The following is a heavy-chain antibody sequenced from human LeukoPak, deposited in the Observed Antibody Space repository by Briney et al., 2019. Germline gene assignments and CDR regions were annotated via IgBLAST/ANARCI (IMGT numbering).Heavy chain of an antibody. V-gene: IGHV1-8*01. Sequence: GSVKVSCKASGYTFTSYDINWVRQATGQGLEWMGWMNPNSGNTGYAQKFQGRVTMTRNTSISTAYMELSTLRSEDTAVYYCASNTQRRKNFDYWGQGTLVTVSS. CDR1: GYTFTSYD. J-gene: IGHJ4*02. CDR3: ASNTQRRKNFDY. CDR2: MNPNSGNT.